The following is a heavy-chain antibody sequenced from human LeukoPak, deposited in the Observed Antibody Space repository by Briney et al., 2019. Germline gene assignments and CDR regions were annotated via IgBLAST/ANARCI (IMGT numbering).Heavy chain of an antibody. V-gene: IGHV1-69*05. CDR1: GGTFSSYA. J-gene: IGHJ3*02. CDR3: ARGADVVVTAIAAFDI. Sequence: ASVKVSRKASGGTFSSYAISWVRQAPGQGLEWMGRIIPIFGTANYAQKFQGRVTITTDESTSTAYMELSSLRSEDTAVYYCARGADVVVTAIAAFDIWGQGTMVTVSS. D-gene: IGHD2-21*02. CDR2: IIPIFGTA.